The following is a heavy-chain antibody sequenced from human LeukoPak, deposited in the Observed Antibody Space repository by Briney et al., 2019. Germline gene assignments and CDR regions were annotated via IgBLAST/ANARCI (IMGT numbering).Heavy chain of an antibody. J-gene: IGHJ5*02. CDR2: VYYSGST. D-gene: IGHD3-10*01. V-gene: IGHV4-59*01. CDR1: RGSITTYY. CDR3: ATDRQEGGSGSYWFDP. Sequence: SETLSLTCTVSRGSITTYYWSWIRQPAGKGLEWIGNVYYSGSTTYNPSLKSRVSMSVDMSKYQFSLKLRSVTAADTATYYCATDRQEGGSGSYWFDPWGQGTQVTVSS.